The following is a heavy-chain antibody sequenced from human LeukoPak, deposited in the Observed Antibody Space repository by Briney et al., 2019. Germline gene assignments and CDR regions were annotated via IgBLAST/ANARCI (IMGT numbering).Heavy chain of an antibody. CDR2: IYYSGST. D-gene: IGHD6-19*01. J-gene: IGHJ4*02. CDR3: ARWVGSGWYFDY. V-gene: IGHV4-59*01. CDR1: GGSISSYY. Sequence: PSETLSLTCTVSGGSISSYYWSWIRQPPGKGLEWIGYIYYSGSTNYNPFLKSRVTISVDTSKNQFSLKLSSVTAADTAVYYCARWVGSGWYFDYWGQGTLVTVSS.